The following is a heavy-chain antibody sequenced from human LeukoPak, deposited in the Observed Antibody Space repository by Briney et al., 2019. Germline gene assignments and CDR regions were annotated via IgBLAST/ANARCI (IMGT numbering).Heavy chain of an antibody. J-gene: IGHJ6*02. V-gene: IGHV3-53*04. CDR1: GFTVSSNY. Sequence: PGGSLRLSCAASGFTVSSNYMSWVRQAPGKGLEWVSVIYSGGSTYYADSVKGRFTISRHNSKNTLYLQMNSLRAEDTAVYYCASGWFTIFGVVTPESPGYYGMDVWGQGTTVTVSS. CDR3: ASGWFTIFGVVTPESPGYYGMDV. CDR2: IYSGGST. D-gene: IGHD3-3*01.